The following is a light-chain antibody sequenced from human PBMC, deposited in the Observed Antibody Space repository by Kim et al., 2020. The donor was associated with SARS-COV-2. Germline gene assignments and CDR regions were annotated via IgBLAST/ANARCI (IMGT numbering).Light chain of an antibody. CDR2: TAS. V-gene: IGKV1-39*01. J-gene: IGKJ2*01. CDR1: QNIATY. Sequence: SAPVRDRVTITCRASQNIATYLNWYQQRPGKAPEFLIKTASTLQNGVPSRFSASGSGTEFTLTISSLQPGDFATYYCQQSYGSPYTLGQGTKLEI. CDR3: QQSYGSPYT.